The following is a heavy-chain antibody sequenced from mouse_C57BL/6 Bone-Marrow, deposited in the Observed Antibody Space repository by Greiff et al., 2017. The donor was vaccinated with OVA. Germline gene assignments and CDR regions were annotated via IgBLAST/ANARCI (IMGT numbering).Heavy chain of an antibody. J-gene: IGHJ3*01. V-gene: IGHV14-1*01. CDR2: IDPADGDT. CDR1: GFNIKDYY. D-gene: IGHD2-3*01. Sequence: VQLQQSGAELVRPGASVKLSCTASGFNIKDYYMHWVKQRPEQGLEWIGRIDPADGDTEYAPKFQGKATMTADTSSNTADLQLSSLTSEDTAVYYCTTEGYDGYYVAYWGQGTLVTVSA. CDR3: TTEGYDGYYVAY.